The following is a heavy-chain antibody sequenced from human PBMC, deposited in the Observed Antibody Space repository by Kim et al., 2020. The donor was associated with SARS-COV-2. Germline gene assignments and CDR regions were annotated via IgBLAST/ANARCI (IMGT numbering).Heavy chain of an antibody. V-gene: IGHV4-61*01. Sequence: SETLSLTCTVSGGSVSSGSYYWSWIRQPPGKGLEWIGYIYYSGSTNYNPSLKSRVTISVDTSKNQFSLKLSSVTAAATAVYYCARDGGATPFDYWGQGTL. J-gene: IGHJ4*02. CDR3: ARDGGATPFDY. D-gene: IGHD1-26*01. CDR2: IYYSGST. CDR1: GGSVSSGSYY.